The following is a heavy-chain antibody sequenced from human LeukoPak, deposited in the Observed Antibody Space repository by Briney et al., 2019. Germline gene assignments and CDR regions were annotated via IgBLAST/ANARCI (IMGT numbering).Heavy chain of an antibody. CDR2: ISAYNGNT. CDR3: ARVAGDYVWGSYRTPMEVDY. CDR1: GYTFTSYG. J-gene: IGHJ4*02. V-gene: IGHV1-18*01. Sequence: ASVKVSCKASGYTFTSYGISWVRQAPGQGLEWMGWISAYNGNTNYAQKLQGRVTMTTDTSTSTAYMELRSLRSDDTAVYYCARVAGDYVWGSYRTPMEVDYWAQETLVPVP. D-gene: IGHD3-16*02.